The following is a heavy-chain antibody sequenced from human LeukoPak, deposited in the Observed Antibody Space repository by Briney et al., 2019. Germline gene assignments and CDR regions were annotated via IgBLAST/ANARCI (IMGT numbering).Heavy chain of an antibody. D-gene: IGHD3-9*01. CDR3: VKDLTGTWSFDY. CDR1: GFIFSNHF. J-gene: IGHJ4*02. Sequence: GGSLRLSCSTSGFIFSNHFMHWVRQAPGKGLEYVSSIGPNGASTLYADSVKDRFTISRDNSRNALHVQLTSLRLEDTALYYCVKDLTGTWSFDYWGQGTLVTVSP. V-gene: IGHV3-64*05. CDR2: IGPNGAST.